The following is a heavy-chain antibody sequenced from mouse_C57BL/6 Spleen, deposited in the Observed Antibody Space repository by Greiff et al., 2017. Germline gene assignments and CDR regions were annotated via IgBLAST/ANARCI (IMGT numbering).Heavy chain of an antibody. CDR3: ARFLYDGYYLGD. D-gene: IGHD2-3*01. CDR1: GFTFTDYY. CDR2: IRNKANGYTT. Sequence: EVKLMESGGGLVQPGGSLSLSCAASGFTFTDYYMSWVRQPPGKALEWLGFIRNKANGYTTEYSASVKGRFTISRDNSQSILYLQMNALRAEDSATYDCARFLYDGYYLGDWGQGTTVTVSS. V-gene: IGHV7-3*01. J-gene: IGHJ4*01.